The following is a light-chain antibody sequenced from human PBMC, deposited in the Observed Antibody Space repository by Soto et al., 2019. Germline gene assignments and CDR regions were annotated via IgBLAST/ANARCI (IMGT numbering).Light chain of an antibody. Sequence: QSVLTQPPSASGSPGQSVTISCTGTSSDVGNYNYVSWYQQHPGKAPKLMISEVSKRPSGVPDRFSGSKSGNTASLTVSGLQAEDEGDYYCSSYAGNNNFVIFGGGTKLTVL. V-gene: IGLV2-8*01. CDR1: SSDVGNYNY. CDR3: SSYAGNNNFVI. CDR2: EVS. J-gene: IGLJ2*01.